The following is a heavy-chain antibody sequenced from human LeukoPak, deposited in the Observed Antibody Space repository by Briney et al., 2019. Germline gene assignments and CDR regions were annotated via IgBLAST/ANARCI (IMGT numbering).Heavy chain of an antibody. CDR1: GGSFSGYY. V-gene: IGHV4-34*01. D-gene: IGHD2-15*01. J-gene: IGHJ3*02. Sequence: SETLSLTCAVYGGSFSGYYWSWIRQPPGKGLEWIGEINHSGSTNYNPSLKSRVTISADTSKNQFSLKLSSVTAADTAVYYCARPSWSDDAFDIWGQGTMVTVSS. CDR2: INHSGST. CDR3: ARPSWSDDAFDI.